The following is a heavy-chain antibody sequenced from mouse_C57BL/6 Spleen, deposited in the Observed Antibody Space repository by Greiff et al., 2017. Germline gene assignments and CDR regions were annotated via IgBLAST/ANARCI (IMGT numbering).Heavy chain of an antibody. CDR1: GFSLTSYA. CDR3: ARDHCYYGSSHWYFDV. CDR2: IWTGGGT. V-gene: IGHV2-9-1*01. D-gene: IGHD1-1*01. Sequence: QVQLKESGPGLVAPSQSLSLTCTVSGFSLTSYAISWVRQPPGKGLEWLGEIWTGGGTNYNSALKSSLSISKDNSKSQVFLKMNSLQTDDTARYYCARDHCYYGSSHWYFDVWGTGTTVTVSS. J-gene: IGHJ1*03.